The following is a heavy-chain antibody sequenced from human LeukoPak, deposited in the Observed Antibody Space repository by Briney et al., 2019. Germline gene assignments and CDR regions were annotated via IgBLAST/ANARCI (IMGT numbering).Heavy chain of an antibody. D-gene: IGHD3-3*01. Sequence: ASVKVSCKASGYTFTSYGINWVRQAPGQGLEWMGWISAYNGNTNYAQKLQGRVTMTTDTSTSTAYMELRSLRSDDTAVYYCARESPSTIFGVVFDYYYMDVWGKGTTVSVSS. CDR1: GYTFTSYG. J-gene: IGHJ6*03. CDR2: ISAYNGNT. CDR3: ARESPSTIFGVVFDYYYMDV. V-gene: IGHV1-18*01.